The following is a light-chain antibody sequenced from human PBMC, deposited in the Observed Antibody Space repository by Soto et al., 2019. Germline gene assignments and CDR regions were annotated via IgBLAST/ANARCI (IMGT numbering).Light chain of an antibody. CDR2: GAS. Sequence: EVVLTQSPGTLSLSPGERATLSCGASQSVTGNYLAWYQQKPGQAPRLLIFGASTRATGIPDRFSGSGSGTDFTLTISRLEPEDFAVYYCQHYYTSYTTFGQGTKVAIK. CDR1: QSVTGNY. CDR3: QHYYTSYTT. J-gene: IGKJ1*01. V-gene: IGKV3-20*01.